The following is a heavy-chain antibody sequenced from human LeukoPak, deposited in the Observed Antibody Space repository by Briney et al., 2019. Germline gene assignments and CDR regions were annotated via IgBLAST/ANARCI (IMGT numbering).Heavy chain of an antibody. J-gene: IGHJ5*02. CDR3: ARKLRLGGNWFDP. CDR1: GGTFSSYA. Sequence: ASVKVPRKASGGTFSSYAISWVRQTPGQGLEWMGKIIPISGTTNYAQKFQGRVTFTADESTSTAYMELSSLRSEDTALYYCARKLRLGGNWFDPWGQGTLVTVSS. D-gene: IGHD1-26*01. CDR2: IIPISGTT. V-gene: IGHV1-69*13.